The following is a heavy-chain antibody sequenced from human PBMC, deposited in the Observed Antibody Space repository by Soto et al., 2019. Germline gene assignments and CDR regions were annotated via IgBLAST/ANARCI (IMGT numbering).Heavy chain of an antibody. Sequence: VAGPTLVNPTQTLTLTCTFSGFSLSTSGMCVSWIRQPPGKALEWLALIDWDDDKYYSTSLKTRLTISKDTSKNQVVLTMTNMDPVDTATYYCARIGTNDGGYYDSSGSNWFDPWGQGTLVTISS. CDR2: IDWDDDK. CDR3: ARIGTNDGGYYDSSGSNWFDP. J-gene: IGHJ5*02. D-gene: IGHD3-22*01. CDR1: GFSLSTSGMC. V-gene: IGHV2-70*01.